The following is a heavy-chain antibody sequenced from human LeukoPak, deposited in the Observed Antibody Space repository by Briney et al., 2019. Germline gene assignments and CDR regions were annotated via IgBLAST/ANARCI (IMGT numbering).Heavy chain of an antibody. CDR2: INPSGDST. CDR3: AKLATSDTGETY. D-gene: IGHD3-16*01. V-gene: IGHV1-46*01. Sequence: GASVKISCKASGYTFTINHIHWVRQAPGQGLEWMGVINPSGDSTTYAQNFQGRVTMTRDTSTSTVYMELRSLRSEDTAIYYCAKLATSDTGETYWDQGTLVTVSS. J-gene: IGHJ4*02. CDR1: GYTFTINH.